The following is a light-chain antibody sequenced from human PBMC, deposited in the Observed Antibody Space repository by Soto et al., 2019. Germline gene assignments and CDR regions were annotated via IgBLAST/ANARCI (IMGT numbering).Light chain of an antibody. CDR2: AAS. CDR1: QSISNY. V-gene: IGKV1-39*01. Sequence: DVQMTQSPSSLSASVGDRVTIACRASQSISNYLNWYQQRLGKAPKLLIHAASSLASGVPSRFSGSGSGADFTLPTSSRQPEDFATYYCHETFSAPWTFGQGTKVEIK. J-gene: IGKJ1*01. CDR3: HETFSAPWT.